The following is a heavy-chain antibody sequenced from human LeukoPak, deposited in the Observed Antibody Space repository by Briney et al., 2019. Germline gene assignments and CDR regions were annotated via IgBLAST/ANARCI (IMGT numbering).Heavy chain of an antibody. V-gene: IGHV3-7*05. CDR2: INRDGTQK. J-gene: IGHJ6*02. CDR3: AREGQQSYGMDV. D-gene: IGHD6-13*01. CDR1: GFTLSNFW. Sequence: GGSLRLSCAASGFTLSNFWMNWVRQAPGKGLEWVAIINRDGTQKHYVDSVKGRFTISRDNAKNSLYLQMNSLRIEDTAVYYCAREGQQSYGMDVWGQGTTVTVSS.